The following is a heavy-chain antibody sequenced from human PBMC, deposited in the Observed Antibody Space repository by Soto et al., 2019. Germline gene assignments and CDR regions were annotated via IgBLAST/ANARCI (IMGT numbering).Heavy chain of an antibody. D-gene: IGHD5-12*01. V-gene: IGHV3-53*04. CDR2: IYSGGST. J-gene: IGHJ3*02. CDR3: ARDSGYDWGAFDI. CDR1: GFTVSSNY. Sequence: EVQLVESGGGLVQPGGSLRLSCAASGFTVSSNYMSWVRQAPGKGLEWVSVIYSGGSTYYAESVKGRFTISRHNSKNTLYLQMNSLRAEDTAVYYCARDSGYDWGAFDIWGQGTMVTVSS.